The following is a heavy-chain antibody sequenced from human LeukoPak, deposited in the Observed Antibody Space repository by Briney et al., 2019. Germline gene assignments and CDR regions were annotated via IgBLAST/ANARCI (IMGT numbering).Heavy chain of an antibody. CDR3: ARGLPDFYGSGSYYGMDV. Sequence: GASVKVSCKASGYTFTSYGISWVRQAPGQGLEWMGWISAYNDNTNYAQKLQGRVTMTTDTSTSTAYMELSSLRSEDTAVYYCARGLPDFYGSGSYYGMDVWGQGTTVTVSS. V-gene: IGHV1-18*01. D-gene: IGHD3-10*01. CDR1: GYTFTSYG. CDR2: ISAYNDNT. J-gene: IGHJ6*02.